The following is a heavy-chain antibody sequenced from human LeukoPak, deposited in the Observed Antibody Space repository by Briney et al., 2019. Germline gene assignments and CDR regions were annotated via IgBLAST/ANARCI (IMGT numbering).Heavy chain of an antibody. CDR2: IWYDGSNK. CDR3: AREYRETYYDFWSGYSV. J-gene: IGHJ6*02. V-gene: IGHV3-33*08. Sequence: PGGSLRLPCAASGFTFSSYGMHWVRQAPGKGLEWVAVIWYDGSNKYYADSVKGRFTISRDNSKNTLYLQMNSLRAEDTAVYYCAREYRETYYDFWSGYSVWGQGTTVTVSS. CDR1: GFTFSSYG. D-gene: IGHD3-3*01.